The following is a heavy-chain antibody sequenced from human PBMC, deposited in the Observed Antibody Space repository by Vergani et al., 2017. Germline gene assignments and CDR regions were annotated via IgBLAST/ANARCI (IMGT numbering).Heavy chain of an antibody. CDR1: GYTFTGYY. Sequence: QVQLVQSGAEVKKPGASVKVSCKASGYTFTGYYMHWVRQAPGQGLEWMGWINPNSGGTNYAQKFQGRVTITADKSTSTAYMELSSLRSEDTAVYYCARDAVEMATRNAFDIWGQGTMVTVSS. CDR3: ARDAVEMATRNAFDI. CDR2: INPNSGGT. V-gene: IGHV1-2*02. J-gene: IGHJ3*02. D-gene: IGHD5-24*01.